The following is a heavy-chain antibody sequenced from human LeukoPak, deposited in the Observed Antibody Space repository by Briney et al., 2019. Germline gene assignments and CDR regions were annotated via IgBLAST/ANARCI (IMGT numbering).Heavy chain of an antibody. D-gene: IGHD2/OR15-2a*01. CDR3: ARNRVSEYGNAFDI. CDR1: GGSISFSY. J-gene: IGHJ3*02. Sequence: PSETLSLTCTVSGGSISFSYWTWIRQPAGKGLEWIGRIYTSGSTNYNPSLKSRVTMSVDTSKSQFSLSLSSVTAADTAVYYCARNRVSEYGNAFDIWGQGTMVTISS. V-gene: IGHV4-4*07. CDR2: IYTSGST.